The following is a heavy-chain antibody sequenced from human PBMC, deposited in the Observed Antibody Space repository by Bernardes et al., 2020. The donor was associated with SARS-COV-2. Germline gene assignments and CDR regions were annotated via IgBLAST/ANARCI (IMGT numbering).Heavy chain of an antibody. Sequence: GGSLRLSCAASGFIFSDYYMSWIRQAPGKGLEWISYIYSSDSIRNYADPVKGRFTVSRDNAKNSLYLQMNSLRDEDTAVYYCATLPWLELWLQGFYFGSWGQGTLVTVSS. CDR2: IYSSDSIR. CDR3: ATLPWLELWLQGFYFGS. J-gene: IGHJ4*02. D-gene: IGHD5-18*01. V-gene: IGHV3-11*01. CDR1: GFIFSDYY.